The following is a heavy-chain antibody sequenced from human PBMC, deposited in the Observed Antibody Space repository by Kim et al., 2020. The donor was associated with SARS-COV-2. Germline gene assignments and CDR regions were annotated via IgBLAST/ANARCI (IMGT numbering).Heavy chain of an antibody. Sequence: GRFTISRDNSKNSLYLQMNSLRTEDTALYYCAKDKGQWLVPTYYYYYGMDVWGQGTTVTVSS. V-gene: IGHV3-43*01. CDR3: AKDKGQWLVPTYYYYYGMDV. J-gene: IGHJ6*02. D-gene: IGHD6-19*01.